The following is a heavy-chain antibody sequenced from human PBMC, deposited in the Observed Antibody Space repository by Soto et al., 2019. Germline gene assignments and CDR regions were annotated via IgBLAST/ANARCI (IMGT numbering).Heavy chain of an antibody. CDR3: ARYRISGSWSKFDY. CDR1: GLTISSASYY. V-gene: IGHV4-31*03. CDR2: IYYNGST. J-gene: IGHJ4*01. D-gene: IGHD6-13*01. Sequence: QVLLQESGPGLMKPSQTLSLSSTVSGLTISSASYYWSWIRQHPGKGLEWVGNIYYNGSTYYSPSLKSRVTLWVDISKKQFSLRLASVTAADTAVYYCARYRISGSWSKFDYWGHGTLVTVSS.